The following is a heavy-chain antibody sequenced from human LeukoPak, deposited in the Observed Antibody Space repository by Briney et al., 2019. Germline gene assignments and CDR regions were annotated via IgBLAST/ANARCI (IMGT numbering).Heavy chain of an antibody. CDR1: GGTFSSYA. CDR2: IIPILGIA. D-gene: IGHD2-2*01. Sequence: EASVKVSCKASGGTFSSYAISWVRQAPGQGLEWMGRIIPILGIANYAQKFQGRVTITADKPTSIAYMELSSLRSEDTAVYYCARDQGTSGYDYWGQGTLVTVSS. CDR3: ARDQGTSGYDY. J-gene: IGHJ4*02. V-gene: IGHV1-69*04.